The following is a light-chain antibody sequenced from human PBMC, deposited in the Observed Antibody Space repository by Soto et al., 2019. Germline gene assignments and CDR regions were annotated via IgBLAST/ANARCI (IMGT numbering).Light chain of an antibody. Sequence: DIVLTQSPYSLAVSLGERATINCKSSQNVIHDSNSKNFLAWYQQKPGQPPKLLMYWASTRESGVPDRFSGSGSGTDFTLPISSLPAEDVAVYYCQQYHTPPLTFGGGTKVEIK. CDR1: QNVIHDSNSKNF. CDR3: QQYHTPPLT. V-gene: IGKV4-1*01. CDR2: WAS. J-gene: IGKJ4*01.